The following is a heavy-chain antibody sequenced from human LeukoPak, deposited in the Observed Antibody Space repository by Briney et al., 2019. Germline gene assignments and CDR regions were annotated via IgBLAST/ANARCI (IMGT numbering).Heavy chain of an antibody. CDR1: GVSISSTKYY. CDR2: IYYSGST. Sequence: PSETLSLTCTVSGVSISSTKYYWPWIRQPPGKALEWIGSIYYSGSTYYNPSLKSRVTISIDTSKNQFSLKLSSVTAADMAVYYCARHPYDYVWGSYRYPGLNDYWGQGTLVTVSS. CDR3: ARHPYDYVWGSYRYPGLNDY. D-gene: IGHD3-16*02. V-gene: IGHV4-39*01. J-gene: IGHJ4*02.